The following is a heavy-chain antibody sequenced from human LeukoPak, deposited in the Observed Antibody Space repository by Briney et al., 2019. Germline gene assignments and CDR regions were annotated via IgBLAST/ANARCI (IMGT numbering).Heavy chain of an antibody. Sequence: SGPTLVNPTQTLTLTCTFSGFSLSTSGVGVGWIRQPPGKALEWLALIYWNDDKRYSPSLKSRLTITKDTSKNQVVLTMTNMDPVDTATYYCARTTYYYDSRRAMDVWGQGTTVTVSS. J-gene: IGHJ6*02. D-gene: IGHD3-22*01. CDR3: ARTTYYYDSRRAMDV. CDR2: IYWNDDK. CDR1: GFSLSTSGVG. V-gene: IGHV2-5*01.